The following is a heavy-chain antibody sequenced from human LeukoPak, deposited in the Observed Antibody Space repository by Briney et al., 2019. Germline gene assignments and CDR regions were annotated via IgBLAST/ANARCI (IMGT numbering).Heavy chain of an antibody. V-gene: IGHV1-2*04. Sequence: ASVKVSCKASGYNFASHGISWVRQAPGQGLEWMGWINPNSGGTNYAQKFQGWVTMTRDTSISTAYMELSRLRSDDTAVYYCARDTGGYSSSYYAFDIWGQGTMVTVSS. J-gene: IGHJ3*02. D-gene: IGHD6-13*01. CDR3: ARDTGGYSSSYYAFDI. CDR1: GYNFASHG. CDR2: INPNSGGT.